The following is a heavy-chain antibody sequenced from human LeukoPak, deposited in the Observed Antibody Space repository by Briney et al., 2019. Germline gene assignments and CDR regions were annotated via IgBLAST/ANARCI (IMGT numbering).Heavy chain of an antibody. D-gene: IGHD1-20*01. CDR1: GYTFTGYY. CDR2: INPNGGSR. J-gene: IGHJ6*02. V-gene: IGHV1-46*01. Sequence: ASVKVSCKASGYTFTGYYMHWVRQAPGQGLEWMGIINPNGGSRTYAQKFQGRVTMTRDTSTSTVYMELSSLRSEDTAVYYCARDGVTGKYYGMDVWGQGTTVTVSS. CDR3: ARDGVTGKYYGMDV.